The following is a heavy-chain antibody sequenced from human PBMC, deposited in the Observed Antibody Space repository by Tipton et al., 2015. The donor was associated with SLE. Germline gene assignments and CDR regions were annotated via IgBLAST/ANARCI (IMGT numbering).Heavy chain of an antibody. CDR3: AKDRYSSDWYFDL. CDR2: ISGSGGST. CDR1: GFTFSSYA. Sequence: SLRLSCAASGFTFSSYAMSWVRQAPGKGLEWVSGISGSGGSTYYADYVKGRFTISRDNSKYTLYLQMNSLRAEDTAVYYCAKDRYSSDWYFDLWGQGTLVTVSS. D-gene: IGHD6-25*01. J-gene: IGHJ2*01. V-gene: IGHV3-23*01.